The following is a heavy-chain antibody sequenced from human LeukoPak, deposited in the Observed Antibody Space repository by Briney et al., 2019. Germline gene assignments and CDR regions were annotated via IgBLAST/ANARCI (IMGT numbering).Heavy chain of an antibody. J-gene: IGHJ5*02. D-gene: IGHD6-13*01. CDR3: ARGGIAAAGTSRTNLNWFAP. CDR1: GYTFTSYG. V-gene: IGHV1-18*04. CDR2: ISDYSGNT. Sequence: ASVKVSCKASGYTFTSYGISWVRQAPGQGLEWRGGISDYSGNTNYAEMLQGRVTITTEQSKSTAYMERRRLGSDDTALYYCARGGIAAAGTSRTNLNWFAPSGQPTPVTASS.